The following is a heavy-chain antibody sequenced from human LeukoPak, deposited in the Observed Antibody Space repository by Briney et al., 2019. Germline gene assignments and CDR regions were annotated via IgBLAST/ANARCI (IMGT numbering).Heavy chain of an antibody. Sequence: GGSLRLSCAASGFALSSHWMTWVRQVPGRGPEWVANVNRDGSGTYYLDSVKGRFTISKDNAKNSLYLQMNSLRAEDTALYHCARNNAMDVWGQGTTVIVSS. CDR1: GFALSSHW. J-gene: IGHJ6*02. D-gene: IGHD2-8*01. CDR3: ARNNAMDV. CDR2: VNRDGSGT. V-gene: IGHV3-7*03.